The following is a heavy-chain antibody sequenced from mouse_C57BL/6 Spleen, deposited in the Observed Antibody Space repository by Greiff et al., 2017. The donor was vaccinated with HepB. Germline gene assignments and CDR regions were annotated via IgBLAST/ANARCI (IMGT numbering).Heavy chain of an antibody. CDR1: GYTFTSYG. J-gene: IGHJ3*01. CDR2: IYPRSGNT. V-gene: IGHV1-81*01. D-gene: IGHD1-1*01. CDR3: ARSYGSSPRFAY. Sequence: VQLQQSGAELARPGASVKLSCKASGYTFTSYGISWVKQRTGQGLEWIGEIYPRSGNTYYNEKFKGKATLTADKSSSTAYMELRSLTSEDSAVYFCARSYGSSPRFAYWGQGTLVTVSA.